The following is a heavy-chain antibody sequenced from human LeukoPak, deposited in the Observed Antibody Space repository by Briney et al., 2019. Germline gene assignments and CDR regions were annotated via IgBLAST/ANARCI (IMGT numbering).Heavy chain of an antibody. CDR2: ISSSSSYI. V-gene: IGHV3-21*01. D-gene: IGHD6-19*01. CDR3: AKDRLRIAVAGTGFDP. CDR1: GFTFSSYS. Sequence: GGSLRLSCAASGFTFSSYSMNWVRQAPGKGLEWVSSISSSSSYIYYADSVKGRFTISRDNSKNTLYLQMNSLRAEDTAVYYCAKDRLRIAVAGTGFDPWGQGTLVTVSS. J-gene: IGHJ5*02.